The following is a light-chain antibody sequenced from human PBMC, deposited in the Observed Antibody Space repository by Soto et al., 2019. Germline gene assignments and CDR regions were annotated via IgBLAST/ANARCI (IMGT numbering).Light chain of an antibody. J-gene: IGKJ1*01. CDR3: QQYGSSSWT. CDR1: QSVSSSY. V-gene: IGKV3-20*01. Sequence: EIVLTQSPGTLSLSPGERATLSCRASQSVSSSYFAWYQQRFGQAPRLLIYGASSRATGIPDRFSGSGSGTDFTLTISRLGPEECAVYYCQQYGSSSWTFGQGTKFAIK. CDR2: GAS.